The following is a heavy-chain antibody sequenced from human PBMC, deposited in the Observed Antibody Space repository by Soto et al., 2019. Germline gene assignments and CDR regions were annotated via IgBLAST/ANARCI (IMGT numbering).Heavy chain of an antibody. J-gene: IGHJ6*02. CDR1: GFTFSSYW. CDR3: ASRDITMVRGVYYYYGMDV. CDR2: IKQDGSEK. Sequence: EVQLVESGGGLVQPGGSLRLSCAASGFTFSSYWMSWVRQAPGKGLEWVANIKQDGSEKYYVDSVKGRFTISRDNAKNSLYLQMNSLSAEDPAVYYCASRDITMVRGVYYYYGMDVWGQGTTVTVSS. D-gene: IGHD3-10*01. V-gene: IGHV3-7*05.